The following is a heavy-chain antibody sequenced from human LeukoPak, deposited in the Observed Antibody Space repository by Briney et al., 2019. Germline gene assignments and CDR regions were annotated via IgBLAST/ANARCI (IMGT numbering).Heavy chain of an antibody. Sequence: GGSLRLSCAASGFTFSSYAMSWVRQAPGKGLEWVSAISGSGGSTYYADSVKGRFTISRDNSKNTLYLQMNSLRAEDTAVYYCAKSNWDWKGDQEPFDYWGQGTLVTVSS. D-gene: IGHD1-1*01. CDR3: AKSNWDWKGDQEPFDY. CDR2: ISGSGGST. CDR1: GFTFSSYA. V-gene: IGHV3-23*01. J-gene: IGHJ4*02.